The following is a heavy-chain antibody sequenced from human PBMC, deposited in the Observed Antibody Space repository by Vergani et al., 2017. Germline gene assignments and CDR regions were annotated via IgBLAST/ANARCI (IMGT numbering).Heavy chain of an antibody. D-gene: IGHD3-9*01. V-gene: IGHV1-18*01. CDR3: ARVGSPMYFDWLGGWDYGMDV. CDR1: GYTFTSYG. Sequence: QVQLVQSGAEVKKPGASVKVSCKASGYTFTSYGISWVRQAPGQGLEWMGWISAYNGNTNYAQKLQGRVTMTTDTSTSTAYMELRSLRSDDTAVYYCARVGSPMYFDWLGGWDYGMDVWGQGTTVTVSS. J-gene: IGHJ6*02. CDR2: ISAYNGNT.